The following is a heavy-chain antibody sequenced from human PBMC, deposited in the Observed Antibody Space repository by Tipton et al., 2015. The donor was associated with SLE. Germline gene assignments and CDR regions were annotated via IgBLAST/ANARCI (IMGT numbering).Heavy chain of an antibody. D-gene: IGHD5-18*01. CDR1: GGSISSGGYY. V-gene: IGHV4-31*03. CDR2: IYYSGST. J-gene: IGHJ4*02. Sequence: TLSLTCTVSGGSISSGGYYWSWLRQHPGKGLEWIGYIYYSGSTYYNPSLKSRVTISVDTSKNQFSLKLSAVTAADTAVYYCARVEGRGYSYGLDYWGQGTLVTVSS. CDR3: ARVEGRGYSYGLDY.